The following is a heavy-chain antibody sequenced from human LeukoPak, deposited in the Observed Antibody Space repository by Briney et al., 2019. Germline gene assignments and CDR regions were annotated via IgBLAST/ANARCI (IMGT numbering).Heavy chain of an antibody. CDR3: ARDAGYPSWFDP. D-gene: IGHD5-18*01. J-gene: IGHJ5*02. CDR2: ISAYNGNT. Sequence: ASVKVSCKASGYTFTSYGISWVRQAPGQGLEWMGWISAYNGNTNYAQKLQGRVTMTTDTSTSTAYVELRSLRSDDTAVYYCARDAGYPSWFDPWGQGTLVTVSS. V-gene: IGHV1-18*01. CDR1: GYTFTSYG.